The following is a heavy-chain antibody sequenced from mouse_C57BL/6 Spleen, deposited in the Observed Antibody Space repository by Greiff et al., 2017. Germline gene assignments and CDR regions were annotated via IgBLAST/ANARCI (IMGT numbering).Heavy chain of an antibody. CDR2: ISYDGSN. V-gene: IGHV3-6*01. Sequence: EVQLQESGPGLVKPSQSLSLTCSVTGYSITSGYYWNWIRQFPGNKLEWMGYISYDGSNNYNPSLKNRISITRDTSKNQFFLKLNSVTTEDTATYYCARDYAAWCAYWGQGTLVTVSA. CDR1: GYSITSGYY. CDR3: ARDYAAWCAY. J-gene: IGHJ3*01. D-gene: IGHD2-12*01.